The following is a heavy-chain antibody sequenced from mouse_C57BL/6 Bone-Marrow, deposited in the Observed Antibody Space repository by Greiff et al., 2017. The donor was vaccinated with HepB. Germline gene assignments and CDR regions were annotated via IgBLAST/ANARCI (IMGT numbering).Heavy chain of an antibody. Sequence: QVQLKESGPGILQPSQTLSLTCSFSGFSLSTFGMGVGWIRQPSGKGLEWLAHIWWDDDKYYNPALKSRLTISKDTSKNQVFLKIANVDTAATATYSCARNYDGYWYFDVWGTGTTVTVSS. V-gene: IGHV8-8*01. CDR1: GFSLSTFGMG. CDR2: IWWDDDK. CDR3: ARNYDGYWYFDV. D-gene: IGHD2-3*01. J-gene: IGHJ1*03.